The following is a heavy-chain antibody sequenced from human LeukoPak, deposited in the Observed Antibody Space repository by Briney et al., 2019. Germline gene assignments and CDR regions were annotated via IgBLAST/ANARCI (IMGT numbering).Heavy chain of an antibody. CDR1: GFNFSSYS. Sequence: PGGSLRLSCAASGFNFSSYSMNWVRQAQGKGLEWVSYISSSSSTIYYADSVKGRFTISRDNAKNSLYLQMNSLRAEDTAVYYCARNRAFGTFDAFDMWGQGTMVTVSS. J-gene: IGHJ3*02. CDR3: ARNRAFGTFDAFDM. V-gene: IGHV3-48*04. CDR2: ISSSSSTI. D-gene: IGHD3-10*01.